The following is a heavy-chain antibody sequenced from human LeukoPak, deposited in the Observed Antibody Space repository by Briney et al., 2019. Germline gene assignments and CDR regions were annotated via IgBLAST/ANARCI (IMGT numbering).Heavy chain of an antibody. CDR1: GFTFSSYW. Sequence: GSLRLSCAASGFTFSSYWMSWVRQAPGKGLEWVANIKQDGSEKYYVDSVKGRFTISRDNAKNSLYLQMNSLRAEDTAVYYCARAPYSSSWYLLDYYYYGMDVWGQGTTVTVSS. CDR2: IKQDGSEK. CDR3: ARAPYSSSWYLLDYYYYGMDV. V-gene: IGHV3-7*01. J-gene: IGHJ6*02. D-gene: IGHD6-13*01.